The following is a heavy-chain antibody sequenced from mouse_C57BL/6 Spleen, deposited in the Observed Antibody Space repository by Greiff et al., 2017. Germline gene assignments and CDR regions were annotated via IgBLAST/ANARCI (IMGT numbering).Heavy chain of an antibody. J-gene: IGHJ4*01. CDR2: IDPENGDT. Sequence: VQLQQSGAELVRPGASVKLSCTASGFNIKDDYMHWVKQRPEQGLEWIGWIDPENGDTEYASKFQGKATITADTSSNTAYLQLSSLTSEDTAVYYCTTALRPKYYYAMDYWGQGTSVTVSS. D-gene: IGHD1-2*01. CDR1: GFNIKDDY. CDR3: TTALRPKYYYAMDY. V-gene: IGHV14-4*01.